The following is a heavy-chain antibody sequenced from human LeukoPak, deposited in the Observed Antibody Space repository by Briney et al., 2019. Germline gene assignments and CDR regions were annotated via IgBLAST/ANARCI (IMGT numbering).Heavy chain of an antibody. CDR2: IIPILGIA. CDR1: GGTFSSYA. CDR3: ARKSYYYDSSGYQRGGFDY. J-gene: IGHJ4*02. D-gene: IGHD3-22*01. V-gene: IGHV1-69*04. Sequence: SVKVSCKASGGTFSSYAISWVRQAPGQGLEWMGRIIPILGIANYAQKFQGRVTITADESTSTAYMELSSLRSEDTAVYYCARKSYYYDSSGYQRGGFDYWGQGTLVTVSS.